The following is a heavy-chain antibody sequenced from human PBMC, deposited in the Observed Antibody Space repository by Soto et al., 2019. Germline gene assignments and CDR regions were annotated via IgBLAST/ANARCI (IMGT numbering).Heavy chain of an antibody. Sequence: GGSLRLSCAASGFAFSSYEMDWVRQAPGEGLEWIAYMTSTGSTIYYADSVEGRFTISRDNAKNSLYLDMNSLRAEDTAVYYCVKEKSVMYSGYDAFDVWGQGTKVTVSS. V-gene: IGHV3-48*03. CDR1: GFAFSSYE. D-gene: IGHD5-12*01. CDR3: VKEKSVMYSGYDAFDV. J-gene: IGHJ3*01. CDR2: MTSTGSTI.